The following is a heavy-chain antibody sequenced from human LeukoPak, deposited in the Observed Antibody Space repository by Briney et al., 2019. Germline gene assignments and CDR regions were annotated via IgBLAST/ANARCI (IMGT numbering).Heavy chain of an antibody. Sequence: PGGSLRLSCAASGFTFSSYAMSWVRQAAGKGLEWVSGISGSGGDTYYADSVKGRFTISRDNSKNTLYLHMNSLRAEDTAVYYCAKEGHCLSTSCYVPFDYWGQGTLVTVSS. CDR3: AKEGHCLSTSCYVPFDY. CDR2: ISGSGGDT. CDR1: GFTFSSYA. V-gene: IGHV3-23*01. D-gene: IGHD2-2*01. J-gene: IGHJ4*02.